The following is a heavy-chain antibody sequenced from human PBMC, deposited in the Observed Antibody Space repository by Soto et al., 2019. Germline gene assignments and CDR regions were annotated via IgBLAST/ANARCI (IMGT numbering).Heavy chain of an antibody. CDR1: GFTFSSYV. J-gene: IGHJ4*02. Sequence: EVQLLESGGGLVSPGGSLGLSCAASGFTFSSYVMSWVRQAPGKGLEWLAGITFRGDYTYYADSVKGRFSLSRDNSRNKLDLQMNNLKVEDTALYYCAKLGTMGVFDNWGQGTLLTVSS. D-gene: IGHD1-26*01. CDR3: AKLGTMGVFDN. V-gene: IGHV3-23*01. CDR2: ITFRGDYT.